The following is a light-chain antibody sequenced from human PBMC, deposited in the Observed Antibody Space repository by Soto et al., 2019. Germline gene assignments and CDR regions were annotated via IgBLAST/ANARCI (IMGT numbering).Light chain of an antibody. CDR1: QSVSGN. CDR3: QQYGTSPRT. CDR2: GAS. V-gene: IGKV3-15*01. Sequence: EVEMTQSPATLSVSPGERFTLSCRASQSVSGNLAWCQQKPGQSPRLLIYGASTRATGVPARFSGSGSGTDFTLTISSLQSEDFAVYYCQQYGTSPRTFGQGTKVDIK. J-gene: IGKJ1*01.